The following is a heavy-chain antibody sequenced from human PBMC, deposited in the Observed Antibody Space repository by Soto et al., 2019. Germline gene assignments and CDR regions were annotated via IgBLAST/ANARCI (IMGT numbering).Heavy chain of an antibody. CDR3: ARPGGSGWFYFDS. D-gene: IGHD6-13*01. CDR2: IYYSGST. Sequence: WVRQPPGKGLEWIGSIYYSGSTYYNPSLKSRVTISVDTSKNHFSLKLTSVTAADTAVYYCARPGGSGWFYFDSWGQGSQVT. J-gene: IGHJ4*02. V-gene: IGHV4-39*02.